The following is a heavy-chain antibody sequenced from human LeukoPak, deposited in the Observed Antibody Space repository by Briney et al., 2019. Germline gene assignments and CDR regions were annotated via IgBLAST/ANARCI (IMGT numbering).Heavy chain of an antibody. D-gene: IGHD3/OR15-3a*01. CDR3: ARQTGSGLFILP. Sequence: SETLSLTCTVSGGSISSSAYYWGWIRQSPGKGLEWIALIHHNGATYYNPSLRSRVLISVDTSKNQFSLTLNSVTAADTAVYYCARQTGSGLFILPGGQGTLVTVSS. CDR2: IHHNGAT. V-gene: IGHV4-39*01. CDR1: GGSISSSAYY. J-gene: IGHJ4*02.